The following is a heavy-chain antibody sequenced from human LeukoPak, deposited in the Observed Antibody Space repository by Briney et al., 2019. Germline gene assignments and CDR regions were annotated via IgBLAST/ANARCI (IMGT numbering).Heavy chain of an antibody. V-gene: IGHV3-48*03. Sequence: SGGSLRLSCAASGFTFSSYVMNWVRQAPGKGLEWVSYISSSGSTIYYADSVKGRFTISRDNAKNSLYLQMNSLRAEDTAVYYCASTYDSSGYNPYYFDYWGQGTLVTVSS. D-gene: IGHD3-22*01. CDR1: GFTFSSYV. CDR3: ASTYDSSGYNPYYFDY. CDR2: ISSSGSTI. J-gene: IGHJ4*02.